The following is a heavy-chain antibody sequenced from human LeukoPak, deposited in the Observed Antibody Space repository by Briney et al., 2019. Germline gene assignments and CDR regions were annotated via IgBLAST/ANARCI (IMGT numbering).Heavy chain of an antibody. CDR3: ARSYGGTIYYYYYYMDV. CDR2: ISSSSSTI. V-gene: IGHV3-48*01. D-gene: IGHD4-23*01. CDR1: GFTFSSYS. J-gene: IGHJ6*03. Sequence: GGSLRLSCAASGFTFSSYSMNWVRQAPGKGLEWVSYISSSSSTIYYADSVKGRFTISRDNAKNSLYLQMNSLRAEDTAVYYCARSYGGTIYYYYYYMDVWGKGTTVTISS.